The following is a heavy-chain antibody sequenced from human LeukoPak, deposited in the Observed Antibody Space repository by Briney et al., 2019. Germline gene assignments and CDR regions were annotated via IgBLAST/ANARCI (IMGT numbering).Heavy chain of an antibody. CDR3: ARGISPYYYDSSGYPFQH. D-gene: IGHD3-22*01. Sequence: SETLSLTCTVSGGSISSYYWSWIRQPPGKGLEWIGYIYYSGNTRYSPSLKSRVTISVDTSKNQFSLKLSSVSAADTAIYYCARGISPYYYDSSGYPFQHWGQGTLLTVSS. J-gene: IGHJ1*01. CDR2: IYYSGNT. V-gene: IGHV4-59*01. CDR1: GGSISSYY.